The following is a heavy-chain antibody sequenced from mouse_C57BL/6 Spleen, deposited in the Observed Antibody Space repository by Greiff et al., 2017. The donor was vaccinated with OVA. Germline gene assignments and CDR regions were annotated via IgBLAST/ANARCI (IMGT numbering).Heavy chain of an antibody. CDR1: GYTFTSYW. Sequence: QVQLQQPGTELVKPGASVKLSCKASGYTFTSYWMHWVKQRPGQGLEWIGNINPSNGGTNYNEKFKSKATLTGDKSSSTAYMQLSSLTSGDSAVYYCARRGCYGSRKDWYFDVRGTGTTVTVSS. J-gene: IGHJ1*03. CDR3: ARRGCYGSRKDWYFDV. D-gene: IGHD1-1*01. V-gene: IGHV1-53*01. CDR2: INPSNGGT.